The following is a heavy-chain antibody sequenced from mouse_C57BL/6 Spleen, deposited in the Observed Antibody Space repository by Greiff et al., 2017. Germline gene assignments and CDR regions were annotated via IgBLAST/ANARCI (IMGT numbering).Heavy chain of an antibody. CDR1: GYAFSSSW. CDR2: IYPGDGDT. Sequence: VQLVESGPELVKPGASVKISCKASGYAFSSSWMNWVKQRPGKGLEWIGRIYPGDGDTNYNRKFKGKATLTADKSSSTAYMQLSSLTSEDSAVYFCARYSGYFDYWGQGTTLTVSS. V-gene: IGHV1-82*01. CDR3: ARYSGYFDY. J-gene: IGHJ2*01.